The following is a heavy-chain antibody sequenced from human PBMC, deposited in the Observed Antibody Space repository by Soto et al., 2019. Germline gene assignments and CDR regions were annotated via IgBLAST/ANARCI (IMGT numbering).Heavy chain of an antibody. J-gene: IGHJ6*02. CDR3: AKDGQSGFWSGYYLDV. Sequence: GVLRLSCAASGFTFSSYWMHWVRHAPGKGLVWVSRISIDGSRTNYADSVKGRFTISRDNAKNTLYLQMNGLRAEDTAVYYCAKDGQSGFWSGYYLDVWGQGTTVTVS. CDR1: GFTFSSYW. V-gene: IGHV3-74*01. CDR2: ISIDGSRT. D-gene: IGHD3-3*01.